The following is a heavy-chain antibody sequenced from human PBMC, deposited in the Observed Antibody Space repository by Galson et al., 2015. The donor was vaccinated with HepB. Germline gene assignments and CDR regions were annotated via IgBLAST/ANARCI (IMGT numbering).Heavy chain of an antibody. CDR2: IRSKGDNYAT. Sequence: SLRLSCATSGFIFSDSYIHWVRQASGKGLEWVGRIRSKGDNYATDYAASVNGRFTMSRDDSKNTAYLQMNSLKTEDTAFYYCTKWPAFESWGQGTLVTVSS. D-gene: IGHD5-12*01. CDR3: TKWPAFES. CDR1: GFIFSDSY. V-gene: IGHV3-73*01. J-gene: IGHJ4*02.